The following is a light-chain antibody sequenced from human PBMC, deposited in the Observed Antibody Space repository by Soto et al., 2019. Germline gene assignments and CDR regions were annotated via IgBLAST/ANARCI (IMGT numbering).Light chain of an antibody. J-gene: IGKJ1*01. CDR1: QDISGY. Sequence: IQLTQSPSSLSASVGDRVTITGRASQDISGYVAWYQQRPGRAPQLLIYAASALQTGVPSRFSGSGSGTDFTLTITSLQPEDFGTYYCQHPKWAFGQGTTVEI. V-gene: IGKV1-9*01. CDR3: QHPKWA. CDR2: AAS.